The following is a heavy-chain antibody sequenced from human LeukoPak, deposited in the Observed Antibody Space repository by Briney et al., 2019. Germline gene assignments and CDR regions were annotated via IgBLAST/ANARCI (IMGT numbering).Heavy chain of an antibody. CDR1: GFTFSSYW. Sequence: PGGSLRLSCAASGFTFSSYWMSWVRQAPGKGLEWVANIKQDGNEKSYVDSVKGRFTISRDNAKNSLYLQMNSLRAEDTAVYYCARGGGFSSMDVWGQGTTVTVSS. CDR3: ARGGGFSSMDV. D-gene: IGHD2-15*01. J-gene: IGHJ6*02. CDR2: IKQDGNEK. V-gene: IGHV3-7*05.